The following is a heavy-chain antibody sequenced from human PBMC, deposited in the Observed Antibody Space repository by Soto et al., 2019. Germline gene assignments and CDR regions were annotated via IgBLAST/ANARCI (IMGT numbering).Heavy chain of an antibody. J-gene: IGHJ6*02. D-gene: IGHD2-2*01. CDR3: ARDPSNPYCSSTSCYWYYYYGRDV. V-gene: IGHV3-33*01. CDR2: IWYDGSNK. CDR1: GFTFSSYG. Sequence: GGSLRLSCAASGFTFSSYGMHWVRQAPGKGLEWVAVIWYDGSNKYYADSVKGRFTISRDNSKNTLYLQMNSLRAEDTAVYYCARDPSNPYCSSTSCYWYYYYGRDVWGQGTTVTVSS.